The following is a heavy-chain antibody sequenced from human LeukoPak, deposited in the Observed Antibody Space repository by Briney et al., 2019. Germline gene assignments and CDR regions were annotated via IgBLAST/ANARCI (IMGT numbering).Heavy chain of an antibody. V-gene: IGHV3-30*02. CDR3: AKVIGGSSAWYARGFDY. CDR1: GFTLRTYG. Sequence: GGSLRLSCAASGFTLRTYGMHWVRQAPGMGLEWVAFIRNDESNKYYAESVKGRFAISRDNSKNTLYLQMNSLRAEDTAVYFCAKVIGGSSAWYARGFDYWGQGTLVTVSS. D-gene: IGHD2-15*01. J-gene: IGHJ4*02. CDR2: IRNDESNK.